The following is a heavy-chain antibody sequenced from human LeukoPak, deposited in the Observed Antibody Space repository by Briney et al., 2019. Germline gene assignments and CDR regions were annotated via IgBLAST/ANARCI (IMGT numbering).Heavy chain of an antibody. J-gene: IGHJ6*02. CDR2: IYSGGST. Sequence: GGSLRLSYAASGFTVSSNYMSWVRQAPGKGLEWVSVIYSGGSTYYADSVKGRFTISRENSKNTLYLQMNSLRAEDTAVYYCARKNSNYYYGMDVWGQGTTVTVSS. CDR1: GFTVSSNY. CDR3: ARKNSNYYYGMDV. D-gene: IGHD1-7*01. V-gene: IGHV3-53*01.